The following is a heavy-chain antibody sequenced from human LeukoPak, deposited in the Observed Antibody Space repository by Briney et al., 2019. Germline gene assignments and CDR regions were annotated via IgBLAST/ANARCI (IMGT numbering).Heavy chain of an antibody. CDR1: GFTFSSYA. V-gene: IGHV3-23*01. CDR2: ISGSGGNT. J-gene: IGHJ4*02. Sequence: GGSLRLSCAASGFTFSSYAMSWVRQAPGKGLEWVSTISGSGGNTYYADSVKGRFTISRDNSKNTLYLQMNSLRAEDTAVYYCAKGRGGYDWDYWGQGTLVTVSS. CDR3: AKGRGGYDWDY. D-gene: IGHD5-12*01.